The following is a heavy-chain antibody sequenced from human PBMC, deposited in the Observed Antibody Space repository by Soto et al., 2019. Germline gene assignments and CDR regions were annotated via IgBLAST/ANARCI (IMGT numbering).Heavy chain of an antibody. CDR2: IHYSGST. CDR1: GDSISITSYY. D-gene: IGHD2-15*01. V-gene: IGHV4-39*01. Sequence: SETLSLTCTFSGDSISITSYYLGWVRQPPGKGLEWIGSIHYSGSTHYNPSLQSRVTISGDASKKQFSLKLRSVTAADTAVYYCASTKDETLYFDYWGQGTLVTVSS. CDR3: ASTKDETLYFDY. J-gene: IGHJ4*02.